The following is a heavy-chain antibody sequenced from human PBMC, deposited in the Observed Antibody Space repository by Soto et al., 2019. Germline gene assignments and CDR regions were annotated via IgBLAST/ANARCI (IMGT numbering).Heavy chain of an antibody. CDR1: GGSVSSGSYY. CDR3: ARTGGAGGNWFDP. CDR2: IFYTGST. J-gene: IGHJ5*02. V-gene: IGHV4-61*01. Sequence: QVQLQESGPGLVKPSETLSLTCTVSGGSVSSGSYYWSWIRQPPGKGLEWIGYIFYTGSTNYKHSLKSRVTISVDTSKNQFTLQLSSVTAADTAVYYCARTGGAGGNWFDPWGQGTLVTVSS. D-gene: IGHD1-26*01.